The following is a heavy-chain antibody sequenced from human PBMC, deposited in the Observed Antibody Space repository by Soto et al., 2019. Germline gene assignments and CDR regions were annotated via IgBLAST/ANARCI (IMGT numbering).Heavy chain of an antibody. V-gene: IGHV3-30*18. Sequence: QVQLVGSGGGVVQPGRSLRLSCAASGFSFSSYGMHWVRQAPGKGLEWVAVISFDEGNKHYGGSVKGRFTISRDNSRNTLYLQMNSLRAEDTAVYYCAKDIFAFSGSYSGLDSWGQGTLLTVSS. CDR1: GFSFSSYG. CDR2: ISFDEGNK. J-gene: IGHJ4*02. D-gene: IGHD1-26*01. CDR3: AKDIFAFSGSYSGLDS.